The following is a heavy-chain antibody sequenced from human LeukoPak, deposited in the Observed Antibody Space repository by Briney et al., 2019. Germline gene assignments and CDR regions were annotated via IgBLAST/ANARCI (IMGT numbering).Heavy chain of an antibody. D-gene: IGHD1-26*01. CDR1: GFTFSSYG. J-gene: IGHJ6*02. V-gene: IGHV3-33*01. CDR3: ARGHYYSPYYYYYGMDV. Sequence: GGSLRLSCAASGFTFSSYGMHWVRQAPGKGLEWVAVIWYDGSNKYYADSVKGRFTIPRDNPKNTLYLQMNSLRAEDTAVYYCARGHYYSPYYYYYGMDVWGQGTTVTVSS. CDR2: IWYDGSNK.